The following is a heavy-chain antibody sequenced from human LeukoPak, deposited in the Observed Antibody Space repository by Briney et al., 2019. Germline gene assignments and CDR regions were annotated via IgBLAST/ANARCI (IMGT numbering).Heavy chain of an antibody. J-gene: IGHJ6*02. V-gene: IGHV4-34*01. CDR1: GGSVSGGI. D-gene: IGHD2-2*01. CDR3: VQSTDQYFYGMDV. CDR2: INHSGRP. Sequence: SEPLSLTCAVSGGSVSGGIWTWIRQPPGKGLEWVGEINHSGRPNYNPSLKSRVTISVDISKNVCSLKLTSVTAVDTAVYYCVQSTDQYFYGMDVWGQGTSVTVSS.